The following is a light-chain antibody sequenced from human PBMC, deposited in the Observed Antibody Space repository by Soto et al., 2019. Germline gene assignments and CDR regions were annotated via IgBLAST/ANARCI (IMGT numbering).Light chain of an antibody. Sequence: EIVLTQSPGTLSLSPGETATLSCRASQSIDSGYVAWYQQRPGLSPRLLIFDAASRATGIPDRFSGSGSGTDFTLIIRRLEPEDLAVYYCQQYYRSPYTFGGGTKVEIK. J-gene: IGKJ4*01. V-gene: IGKV3-20*01. CDR1: QSIDSGY. CDR3: QQYYRSPYT. CDR2: DAA.